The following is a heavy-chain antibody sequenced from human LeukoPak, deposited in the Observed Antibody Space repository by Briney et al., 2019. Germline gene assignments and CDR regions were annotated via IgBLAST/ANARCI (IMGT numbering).Heavy chain of an antibody. D-gene: IGHD4-23*01. Sequence: GGSLRLSCSASGFTFSSYDMHWVRQATGRGLEWVSAIGTAGDTYYPGSVKGRFTISRENAKNSLYLQMNSLRAGDTAVYYCAKGYGGKDGYYYGMDVWGQGTTVTVSS. J-gene: IGHJ6*02. CDR1: GFTFSSYD. CDR3: AKGYGGKDGYYYGMDV. CDR2: IGTAGDT. V-gene: IGHV3-13*01.